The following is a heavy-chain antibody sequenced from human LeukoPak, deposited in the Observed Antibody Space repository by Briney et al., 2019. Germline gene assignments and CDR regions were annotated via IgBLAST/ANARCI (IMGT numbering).Heavy chain of an antibody. CDR1: GFTFSSYW. CDR3: ARGGYCSSTSCYNGAGFDY. CDR2: ISSSSSTI. V-gene: IGHV3-48*04. D-gene: IGHD2-2*02. J-gene: IGHJ4*02. Sequence: GESLRLSCAASGFTFSSYWMHWVRQAPGKGLEWVSYISSSSSTIYYADSVKGRFTISRDNAKNSLYLQMNSLRAEDTAVYYCARGGYCSSTSCYNGAGFDYWGQGTLVTVSS.